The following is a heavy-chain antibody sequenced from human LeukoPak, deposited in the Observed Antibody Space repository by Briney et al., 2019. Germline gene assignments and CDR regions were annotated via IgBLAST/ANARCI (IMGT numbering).Heavy chain of an antibody. Sequence: GGSLRLSCAASGFTFDDYAMHWVRQAPGKGPEWVSGISWNSGSIGYADSVKGRFTISRDNAKNSLYLQMNSLRAEDTAVYYCARDIRDPAAPSYYYYYGMDVWGQGTTVTVSS. V-gene: IGHV3-9*01. CDR3: ARDIRDPAAPSYYYYYGMDV. D-gene: IGHD2-2*01. CDR1: GFTFDDYA. J-gene: IGHJ6*02. CDR2: ISWNSGSI.